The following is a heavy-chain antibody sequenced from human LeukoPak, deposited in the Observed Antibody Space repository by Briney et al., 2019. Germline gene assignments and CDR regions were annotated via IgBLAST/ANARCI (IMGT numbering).Heavy chain of an antibody. V-gene: IGHV3-30*03. Sequence: GGSLRLSCAASGFTFSSYSMNWVRQAPGKGLEWVAVISYDGSNKYYADSVKGRFTISRDNSKNTLYLQMNSLRAEDTAVYYCARDPNFCSGGSCYYYYGMDVWGQGTTVTVSS. CDR3: ARDPNFCSGGSCYYYYGMDV. CDR2: ISYDGSNK. CDR1: GFTFSSYS. J-gene: IGHJ6*02. D-gene: IGHD2-15*01.